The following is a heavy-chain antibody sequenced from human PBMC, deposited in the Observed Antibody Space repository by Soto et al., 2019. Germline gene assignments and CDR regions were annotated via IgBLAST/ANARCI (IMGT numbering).Heavy chain of an antibody. Sequence: QVQLVQSGAEVKKPGSSVKVSCKASGGTFSSYAISWVRQAPGQGLEWMGGIIPIFGTANYAQKFQGRVTITEDESTTTAYMELSSLRSEDTAVYYCASANEIASYFPYYFDYWGQGTLVTVSS. CDR2: IIPIFGTA. CDR3: ASANEIASYFPYYFDY. D-gene: IGHD1-1*01. V-gene: IGHV1-69*12. CDR1: GGTFSSYA. J-gene: IGHJ4*02.